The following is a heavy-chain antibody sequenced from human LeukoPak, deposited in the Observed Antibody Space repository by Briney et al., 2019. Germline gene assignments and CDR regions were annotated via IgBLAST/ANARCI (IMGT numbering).Heavy chain of an antibody. D-gene: IGHD6-19*01. CDR2: TNSDGIIT. CDR1: GFTFSSYW. CDR3: ARESSGSRYFDY. V-gene: IGHV3-74*01. Sequence: GGSLRLSCAASGFTFSSYWMHWVRQDPGKGLVWVSRTNSDGIITTYADSVKGRFTISRDNAKNTLYLQMNSLRAEDTAVYYCARESSGSRYFDYWGQGTLVTVSS. J-gene: IGHJ4*02.